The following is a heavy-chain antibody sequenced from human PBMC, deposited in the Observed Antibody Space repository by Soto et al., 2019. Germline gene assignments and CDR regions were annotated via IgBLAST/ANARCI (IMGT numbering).Heavy chain of an antibody. Sequence: GDCRIFNNQTPGKGLEWIGSIYYSGSTYYNPSLKSRVTISVDTSKNQFSLKLSSVTAADTAVYYCARGTCGGDCYYYYYGMDVWGQGTTVTVSS. CDR1: GDC. J-gene: IGHJ6*02. CDR3: ARGTCGGDCYYYYYGMDV. D-gene: IGHD2-21*02. CDR2: IYYSGST. V-gene: IGHV4-31*02.